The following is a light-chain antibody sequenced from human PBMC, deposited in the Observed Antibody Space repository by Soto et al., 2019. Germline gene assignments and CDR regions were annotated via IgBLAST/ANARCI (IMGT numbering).Light chain of an antibody. CDR1: HGISSY. CDR3: QQFTSYPRT. J-gene: IGKJ1*01. V-gene: IGKV1-9*01. CDR2: AAS. Sequence: DIQLTQSPSFLSASVGDRVTITCRASHGISSYLAWYQQKPGKAPKLLIYAASTLQSGVPSRLSGSGSGTEFTIAISSLQHADFATYYCQQFTSYPRTFGQGTKVEIK.